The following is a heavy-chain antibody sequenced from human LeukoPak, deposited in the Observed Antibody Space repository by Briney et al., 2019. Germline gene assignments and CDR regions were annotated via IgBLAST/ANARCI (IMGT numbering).Heavy chain of an antibody. CDR2: NSSSSSYT. CDR3: VGGGDPPFEG. V-gene: IGHV3-11*06. CDR1: GFTYSDYY. J-gene: IGHJ4*02. Sequence: PGGSLRLSCAASGFTYSDYYMSWLRQAPGEGLEWVSYNSSSSSYTNHADSVKARLTIYRDNAKNSLYLQMNSLRAEDTAVDYCVGGGDPPFEGWGQGTLVTVSS. D-gene: IGHD3-9*01.